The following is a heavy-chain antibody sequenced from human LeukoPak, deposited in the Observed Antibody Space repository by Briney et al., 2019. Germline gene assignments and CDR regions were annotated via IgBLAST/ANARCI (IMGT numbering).Heavy chain of an antibody. V-gene: IGHV6-1*01. CDR3: AKSNGYGLVDI. CDR1: GDSVSSNSAA. D-gene: IGHD3-10*01. Sequence: SQTLSLTCAISGDSVSSNSAARNWIRQSPSRGLEWLGRTYYRSKWYNDYAVSVKSRITINPDTSKNQFSLQLNSVTAADTAVYYCAKSNGYGLVDIWGQGTMVTVSS. J-gene: IGHJ3*02. CDR2: TYYRSKWYN.